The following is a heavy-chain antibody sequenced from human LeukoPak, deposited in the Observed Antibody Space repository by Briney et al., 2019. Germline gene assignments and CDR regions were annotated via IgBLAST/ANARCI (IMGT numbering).Heavy chain of an antibody. CDR1: GYTFTGYY. J-gene: IGHJ5*02. D-gene: IGHD2-2*02. V-gene: IGHV1-2*02. CDR2: INPNSGGT. Sequence: ASVKVSCKASGYTFTGYYMHWVRQAPGQGLEWMGWINPNSGGTNYAQKFQGRVTMTRDTSISTAYMELSRLRSDDTAVYHCARAYIVVVPAAIVQLYNWFDPWGQGTLVTVSS. CDR3: ARAYIVVVPAAIVQLYNWFDP.